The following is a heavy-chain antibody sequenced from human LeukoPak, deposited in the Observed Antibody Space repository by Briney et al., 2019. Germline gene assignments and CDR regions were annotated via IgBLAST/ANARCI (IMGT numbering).Heavy chain of an antibody. D-gene: IGHD3-22*01. CDR1: GFTFSSYA. CDR2: ISGSGGST. Sequence: PGGSLRLSCAASGFTFSSYAMSWVRQAPGKGLEWVSAISGSGGSTYYADSVKGRFTISRDNSKDTLYLQMNSLRAEDTAVYYCARELVSDYYDSSSYYDYWGQGTLVTVSS. J-gene: IGHJ4*02. CDR3: ARELVSDYYDSSSYYDY. V-gene: IGHV3-23*01.